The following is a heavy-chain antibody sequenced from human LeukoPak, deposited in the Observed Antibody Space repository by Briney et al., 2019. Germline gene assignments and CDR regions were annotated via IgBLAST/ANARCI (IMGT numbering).Heavy chain of an antibody. D-gene: IGHD5-18*01. CDR1: GYTFTIYG. CDR3: ARGGDTAMAYYYYGMDV. V-gene: IGHV1-18*01. Sequence: GASVKVSFKASGYTFTIYGISWVRQAPGQGLEWMGWISAYNGNTNYAQKLQGRVTMTTDTSTSTAYMELRSLRSDDTAVYYCARGGDTAMAYYYYGMDVWGQGTTVTVSS. J-gene: IGHJ6*02. CDR2: ISAYNGNT.